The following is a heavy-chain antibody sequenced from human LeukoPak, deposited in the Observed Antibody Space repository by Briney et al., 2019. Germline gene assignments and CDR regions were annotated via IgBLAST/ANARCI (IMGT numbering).Heavy chain of an antibody. Sequence: ASVKVSFKAAGYTFTIYGISWERQAPGQGLEWMGWISAYNGNTNYAQKLQGRVTMTTDTSTSTAYMELRSLRSDDTAVYYCARIRGSGSPRFDPWGQGTLVTVSS. V-gene: IGHV1-18*01. CDR3: ARIRGSGSPRFDP. J-gene: IGHJ5*02. D-gene: IGHD3-10*01. CDR1: GYTFTIYG. CDR2: ISAYNGNT.